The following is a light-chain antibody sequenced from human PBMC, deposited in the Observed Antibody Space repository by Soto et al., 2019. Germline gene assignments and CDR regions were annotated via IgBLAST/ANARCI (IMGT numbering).Light chain of an antibody. CDR2: EGG. CDR3: CSFAGSSTSWV. CDR1: TSDVGSYNL. Sequence: QSVLTQPASVSGSPGQSVTISCTGTTSDVGSYNLISWYQQHPGKAPKVMLFEGGKRPSGVSNRFSGSKSGNTASLIISGLQAEDEADYYCCSFAGSSTSWVFGGGTKLTVL. V-gene: IGLV2-23*01. J-gene: IGLJ3*02.